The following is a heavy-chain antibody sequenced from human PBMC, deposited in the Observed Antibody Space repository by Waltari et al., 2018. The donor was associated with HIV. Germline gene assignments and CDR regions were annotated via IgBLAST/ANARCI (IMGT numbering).Heavy chain of an antibody. Sequence: QVQLVESGGGVVQPGRSLRLPCAASGFPFSSYGMHWVRQAPGKGLEWVTVISYYGDNKYYADSVKGRFTISRDNSKNTLYLQMNSLRPEDTAVYYCARGASGWSPGYWGQGTLVTVSS. CDR2: ISYYGDNK. J-gene: IGHJ4*02. CDR3: ARGASGWSPGY. V-gene: IGHV3-30*03. D-gene: IGHD6-19*01. CDR1: GFPFSSYG.